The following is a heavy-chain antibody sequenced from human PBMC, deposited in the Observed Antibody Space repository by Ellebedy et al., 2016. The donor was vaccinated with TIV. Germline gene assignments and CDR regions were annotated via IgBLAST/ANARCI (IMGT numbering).Heavy chain of an antibody. CDR2: ISYSGSI. CDR1: GGSITSSSYF. Sequence: PGGSLRLSCTVSGGSITSSSYFWAWIRQPPGKGLEWLGSISYSGSIFYNPSLKSRVTISMDTSRDQFSLNLSFVTAADTGVYYCARLSTTVITNLDFWGQGTLVTVSS. V-gene: IGHV4-39*01. CDR3: ARLSTTVITNLDF. J-gene: IGHJ4*02. D-gene: IGHD4-17*01.